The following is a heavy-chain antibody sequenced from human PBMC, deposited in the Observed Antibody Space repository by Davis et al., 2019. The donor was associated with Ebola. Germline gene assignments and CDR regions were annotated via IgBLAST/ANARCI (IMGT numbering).Heavy chain of an antibody. J-gene: IGHJ6*02. CDR3: AREVVGYSGYESPNYYYGMDV. D-gene: IGHD5-12*01. CDR1: GFTFSSYG. CDR2: ISYDGSNK. V-gene: IGHV3-30*03. Sequence: PGGSLRLSCAASGFTFSSYGMHWVRQAPGKGLEWVAVISYDGSNKYYADSVKGRFTISRDNSKNTLYLQMNSLRAEDTAVYYCAREVVGYSGYESPNYYYGMDVWGQGTTVTVSS.